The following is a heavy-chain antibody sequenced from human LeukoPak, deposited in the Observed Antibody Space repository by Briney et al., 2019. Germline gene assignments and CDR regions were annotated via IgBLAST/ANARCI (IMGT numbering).Heavy chain of an antibody. D-gene: IGHD3-22*01. CDR1: GFTFSSYG. J-gene: IGHJ6*02. CDR2: ISYDGSNK. CDR3: AKASGATMIYYYGMDV. Sequence: PGGSLRLSCAASGFTFSSYGMHWVRQAPGKGLEWVAVISYDGSNKYYADSVKGRFTISRDNAKNSLYLQMNSLRAEDTALYYCAKASGATMIYYYGMDVWGQGTTVTVSS. V-gene: IGHV3-30*18.